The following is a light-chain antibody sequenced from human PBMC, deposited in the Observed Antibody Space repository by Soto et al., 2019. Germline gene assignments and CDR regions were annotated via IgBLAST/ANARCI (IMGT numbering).Light chain of an antibody. CDR3: CSYAGSRV. V-gene: IGLV2-23*01. J-gene: IGLJ3*02. Sequence: QSALTQPASVSGSPGQSITISCTGTSSDVGSYNLVSWYQQDPGKAPKLMIYEGSKRPSGVSNRFSGSKSGNTASLTISGLQAEDEADYDVCSYAGSRVFGGGTKVTVL. CDR2: EGS. CDR1: SSDVGSYNL.